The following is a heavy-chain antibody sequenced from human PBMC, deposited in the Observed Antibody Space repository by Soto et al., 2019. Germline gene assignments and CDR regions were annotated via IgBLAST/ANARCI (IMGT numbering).Heavy chain of an antibody. CDR2: ISYDGSNK. CDR3: ARDSTVSGYHGMDV. Sequence: GGSLRLSCAASGFTFRTYGMHWVRQAPGKGLEWVAVISYDGSNKYHADSVKGRFTISRDNSKNTLHLQMNSLRADDTAVYYCARDSTVSGYHGMDVWGQGTTVTVSS. D-gene: IGHD4-17*01. V-gene: IGHV3-33*01. CDR1: GFTFRTYG. J-gene: IGHJ6*02.